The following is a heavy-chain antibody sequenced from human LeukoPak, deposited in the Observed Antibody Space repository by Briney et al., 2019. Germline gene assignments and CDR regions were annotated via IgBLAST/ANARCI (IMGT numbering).Heavy chain of an antibody. V-gene: IGHV3-49*04. Sequence: GGSLRLSCAPSGFTVSSNYMSWVRQAPGKGLGWVGFIRSKAYGGTTEYAASVKGRFTISRDDSKSIAYLQMNSLKTEDTAVYYCTRDGGTVTTANFDYWGQGTLVTVSS. CDR2: IRSKAYGGTT. CDR3: TRDGGTVTTANFDY. D-gene: IGHD4-17*01. CDR1: GFTVSSNY. J-gene: IGHJ4*02.